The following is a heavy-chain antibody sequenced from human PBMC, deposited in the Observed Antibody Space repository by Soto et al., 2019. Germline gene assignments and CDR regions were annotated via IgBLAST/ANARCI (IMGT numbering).Heavy chain of an antibody. V-gene: IGHV3-30*18. D-gene: IGHD6-19*01. J-gene: IGHJ4*02. CDR1: GFTFSDYA. CDR3: AKGGRQWLVTSDFTG. Sequence: VQLVESGAGVVQPGRSLRLSCAASGFTFSDYAMHWVRQAPGQGLEWVAVVSHDGRNTHYAESVKGRFTISRDSSKNTVSLEMTSVTADDTTVSYFAKGGRQWLVTSDFTGWGQGALVTAS. CDR2: VSHDGRNT.